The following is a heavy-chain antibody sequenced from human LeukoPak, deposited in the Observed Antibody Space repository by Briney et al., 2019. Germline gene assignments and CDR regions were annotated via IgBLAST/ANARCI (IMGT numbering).Heavy chain of an antibody. D-gene: IGHD3-9*01. CDR2: IYYSGST. CDR1: GVSISSYY. CDR3: ARGGNYDILTGYYPWFDP. V-gene: IGHV4-59*01. Sequence: SETLSLTCTVSGVSISSYYWSWIRQPPGKGLEWIGYIYYSGSTNYNPSLKSRVTISVDTSKNQFSLKLSSVTAADTAVYYCARGGNYDILTGYYPWFDPWGQGTLVTVSS. J-gene: IGHJ5*02.